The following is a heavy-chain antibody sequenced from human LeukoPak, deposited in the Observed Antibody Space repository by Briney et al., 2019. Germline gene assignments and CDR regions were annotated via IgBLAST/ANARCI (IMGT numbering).Heavy chain of an antibody. V-gene: IGHV3-66*01. Sequence: GGSLRLSCAVSGLTVSDNYMTWVRQSPGKGLEWVSVIYSGGSTYDADSVKGRFTISRDNSKNTLYLQMNTLRAEDTAVYFCARVYGSGTQVPYYFDYWGRGTVVTVSS. CDR3: ARVYGSGTQVPYYFDY. J-gene: IGHJ4*02. CDR1: GLTVSDNY. CDR2: IYSGGST. D-gene: IGHD3-10*01.